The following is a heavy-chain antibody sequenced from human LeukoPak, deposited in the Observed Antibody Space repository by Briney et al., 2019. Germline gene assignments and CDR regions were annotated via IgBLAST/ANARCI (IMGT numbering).Heavy chain of an antibody. CDR1: GYFLTSQV. Sequence: ASVKVSFLESGYFLTSQVISWVRQAPGQGREWMGGITAYIGNTNYAQKLQGRVTMTTDTSTSTAYMELRSLRSNATAVYYCARDRRGYSGYDMMDYWGQGTLVTVSS. J-gene: IGHJ4*02. CDR3: ARDRRGYSGYDMMDY. CDR2: ITAYIGNT. D-gene: IGHD5-12*01. V-gene: IGHV1-18*01.